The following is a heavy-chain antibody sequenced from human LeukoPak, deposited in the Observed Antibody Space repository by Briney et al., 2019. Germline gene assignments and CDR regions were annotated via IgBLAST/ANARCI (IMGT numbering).Heavy chain of an antibody. Sequence: SETLSLTCIVSGGSISRYYWSWIRQPPGKGLEWIGYIFYGGNTNYNPSLKSRATISVDTSKSQFSLKLSSVTAADTAVYYCARQAPDIGMAIDWSQGTLVTVSS. J-gene: IGHJ4*02. D-gene: IGHD5-18*01. CDR1: GGSISRYY. V-gene: IGHV4-59*08. CDR3: ARQAPDIGMAID. CDR2: IFYGGNT.